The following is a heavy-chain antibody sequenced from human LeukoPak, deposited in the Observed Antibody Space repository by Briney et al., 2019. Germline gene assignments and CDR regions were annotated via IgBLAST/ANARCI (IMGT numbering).Heavy chain of an antibody. D-gene: IGHD5/OR15-5a*01. Sequence: GASVKVSCKASGYTFTVYYMRWVRQAPGQGLEWMGWINPNSGGTNYAQKFQGWVTMTRDTSISTAYMELSRLRSDDAAVYYCEREAIVSTEAHYCYGMDVWGKGTTVTVSS. CDR2: INPNSGGT. J-gene: IGHJ6*04. V-gene: IGHV1-2*04. CDR3: EREAIVSTEAHYCYGMDV. CDR1: GYTFTVYY.